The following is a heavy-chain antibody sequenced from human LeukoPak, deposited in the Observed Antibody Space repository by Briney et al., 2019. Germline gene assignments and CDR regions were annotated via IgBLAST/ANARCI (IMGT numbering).Heavy chain of an antibody. D-gene: IGHD3-10*01. Sequence: PSETLSLTCTVSSGSINNYYWSWIREPPGKGLEWIGYTYYSGGTNYNPSLKSRVTISVDTSQNQFSLNLSTVTAADTAVYYCARVSHPGANTWYFDYWGQGTLVTVSS. CDR3: ARVSHPGANTWYFDY. CDR2: TYYSGGT. CDR1: SGSINNYY. V-gene: IGHV4-59*08. J-gene: IGHJ4*02.